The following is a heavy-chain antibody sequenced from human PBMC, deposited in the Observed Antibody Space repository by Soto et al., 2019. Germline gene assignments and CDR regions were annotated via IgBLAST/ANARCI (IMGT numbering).Heavy chain of an antibody. CDR2: ISNSTI. J-gene: IGHJ5*02. V-gene: IGHV3-48*01. CDR1: GFTFSSYS. Sequence: GGSLRLSCAASGFTFSSYSMNWVRQAPGKGLEWVSYISNSTIYYADSVEGRFTISRDNAKNSLYLQMNSLRAEDTAVYYCAREGDSSGWYNWFDPWGQGTLVTVS. D-gene: IGHD3-22*01. CDR3: AREGDSSGWYNWFDP.